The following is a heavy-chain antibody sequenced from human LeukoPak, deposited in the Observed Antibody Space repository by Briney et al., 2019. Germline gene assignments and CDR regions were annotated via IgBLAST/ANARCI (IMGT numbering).Heavy chain of an antibody. J-gene: IGHJ4*02. CDR2: IYYSGST. CDR3: ARLLDGGNLPPDY. Sequence: SETLSLTCTVSGGSISSSSYYWGWIRQPPGKGLEWIGSIYYSGSTYYNPSLKSRVTISVDTSKNQFSLKLSSVTAADTAVYYCARLLDGGNLPPDYWGQGTLVTVSS. V-gene: IGHV4-39*01. D-gene: IGHD2-15*01. CDR1: GGSISSSSYY.